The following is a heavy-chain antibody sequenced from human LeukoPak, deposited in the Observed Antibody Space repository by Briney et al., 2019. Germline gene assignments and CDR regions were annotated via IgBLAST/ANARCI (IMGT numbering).Heavy chain of an antibody. D-gene: IGHD3-10*01. CDR2: INTDGSST. J-gene: IGHJ4*02. CDR3: AKDPVGSGSYYNWNHFDY. CDR1: GFTFSRYW. V-gene: IGHV3-74*01. Sequence: GGSLRLSCAASGFTFSRYWMHWVRQAPGKGLVWVSRINTDGSSTSYADSVKGRFTISRDNAKNTLYLQMNSLRAEDTAVYYCAKDPVGSGSYYNWNHFDYWGQGTLVTVSS.